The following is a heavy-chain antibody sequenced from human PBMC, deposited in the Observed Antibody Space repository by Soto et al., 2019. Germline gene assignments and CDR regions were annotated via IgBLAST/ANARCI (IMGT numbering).Heavy chain of an antibody. CDR1: GGTFSSYT. CDR3: ARIDHEEAAAHDAFDI. CDR2: IIPILGIA. V-gene: IGHV1-69*02. J-gene: IGHJ3*02. D-gene: IGHD6-13*01. Sequence: QVQLVQSGAEVKKPGSSVKVSCKASGGTFSSYTISWVRQAPGQGLEWMGRIIPILGIANYAQKFQGRVTITADKSTSTAYMELSSLRSEDTAVYYCARIDHEEAAAHDAFDIWGQGTMVTVSS.